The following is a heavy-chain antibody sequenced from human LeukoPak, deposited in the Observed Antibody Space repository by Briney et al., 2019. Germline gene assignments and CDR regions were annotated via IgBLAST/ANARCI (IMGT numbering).Heavy chain of an antibody. Sequence: GGSLRLSCAAPGFSFSSNWMGWVRQAPGKGLEWVAHIKRDGSQKYYLDSVKGRFTISRDNAKNSLYLQMNSLRVEDTAVYYCARLGLEVGGPNWFDPWGQGTLVTVSS. CDR2: IKRDGSQK. D-gene: IGHD1-1*01. V-gene: IGHV3-7*01. CDR3: ARLGLEVGGPNWFDP. J-gene: IGHJ5*02. CDR1: GFSFSSNW.